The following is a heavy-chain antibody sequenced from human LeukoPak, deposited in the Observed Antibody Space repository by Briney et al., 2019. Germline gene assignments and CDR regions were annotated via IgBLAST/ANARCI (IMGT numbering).Heavy chain of an antibody. CDR2: IWNDGSNQ. V-gene: IGHV3-33*01. D-gene: IGHD3-22*01. J-gene: IGHJ4*02. Sequence: GGSLRLSCAASGLTFSIYGMHWVRQAPGKGLEWVAVIWNDGSNQYYADSVKGRFTISRDNSENTLFLQMNSLRAEDTAVYYCARDLWDSSGKRLDYWGQGTLVTVSS. CDR3: ARDLWDSSGKRLDY. CDR1: GLTFSIYG.